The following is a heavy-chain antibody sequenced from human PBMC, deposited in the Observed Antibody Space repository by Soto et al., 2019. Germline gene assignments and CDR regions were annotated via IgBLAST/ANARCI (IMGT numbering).Heavy chain of an antibody. V-gene: IGHV1-69*13. Sequence: SVKVSCKASGGTFSSYAISWVRQAPGQGLEWMGGIIPIFGTANYAQKFQGRVTITADESTSTAYMELSSLRSEDTAVCYCARGRGCSSTSCYQYYYYGMDVWGQGTTVTVS. J-gene: IGHJ6*02. D-gene: IGHD2-2*01. CDR2: IIPIFGTA. CDR3: ARGRGCSSTSCYQYYYYGMDV. CDR1: GGTFSSYA.